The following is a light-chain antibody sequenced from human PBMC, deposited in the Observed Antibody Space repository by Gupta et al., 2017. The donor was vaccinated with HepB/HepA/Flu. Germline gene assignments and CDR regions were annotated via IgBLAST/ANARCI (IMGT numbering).Light chain of an antibody. CDR3: QHYHSIPLT. V-gene: IGKV1-33*01. J-gene: IGKJ4*01. CDR1: EDITNY. Sequence: DIQMTQSPSSLSASVGDRVTITCQTSEDITNYLNWYQQIPGKAPNLLMYDASNLNAGVPSRFSGSGSETDFTVTINNLQPEDSATYYCQHYHSIPLTFGGGTRVEI. CDR2: DAS.